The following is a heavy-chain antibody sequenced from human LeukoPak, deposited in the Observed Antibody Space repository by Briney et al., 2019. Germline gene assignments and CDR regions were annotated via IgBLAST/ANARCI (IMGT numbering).Heavy chain of an antibody. CDR3: ARALSWDVNFDY. V-gene: IGHV1-8*03. J-gene: IGHJ4*02. Sequence: ASVKVSCKASGYTFTSYDINWVRQAPGQGLEGMGWVNPNSGNTGYAQKFQGRVTITRNTSISTAYMELSSLRSEDTAVYYCARALSWDVNFDYWGQGTLVTVSS. CDR1: GYTFTSYD. CDR2: VNPNSGNT. D-gene: IGHD1-26*01.